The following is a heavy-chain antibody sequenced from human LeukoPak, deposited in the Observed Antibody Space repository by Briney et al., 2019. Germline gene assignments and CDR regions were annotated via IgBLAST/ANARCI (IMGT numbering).Heavy chain of an antibody. V-gene: IGHV4-39*01. CDR1: GGSISSSSYY. J-gene: IGHJ4*02. Sequence: SQTLSLTCTVSGGSISSSSYYWGWIRQPPGTGLEWIGSIYYSGSTYYNPSLKSRVTISVDTSKNQFSLKLSSVTAADTAVYYCARQGTLVYDSSGYYSPSFDYWGQGTLVTVSS. CDR2: IYYSGST. D-gene: IGHD3-22*01. CDR3: ARQGTLVYDSSGYYSPSFDY.